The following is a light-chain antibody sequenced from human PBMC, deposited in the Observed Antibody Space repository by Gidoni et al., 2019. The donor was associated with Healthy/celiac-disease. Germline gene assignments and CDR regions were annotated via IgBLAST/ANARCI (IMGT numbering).Light chain of an antibody. J-gene: IGLJ3*02. V-gene: IGLV2-23*02. CDR1: SSDVANYNL. CDR2: EVR. Sequence: QSALTQPASVSGSPGQPLTISCTGTSSDVANYNLASWYQQHPGQAPKLMIYEVRKRPSGVSNRFSGSKSGNTASLTISGLQAEDEADYYCCSYAGSSTFVFGGGTKLTVL. CDR3: CSYAGSSTFV.